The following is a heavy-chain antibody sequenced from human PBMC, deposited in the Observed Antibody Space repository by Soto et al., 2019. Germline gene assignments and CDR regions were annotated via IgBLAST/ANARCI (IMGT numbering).Heavy chain of an antibody. D-gene: IGHD2-15*01. V-gene: IGHV3-23*01. CDR3: AKDRCSGGSCDSWDS. J-gene: IGHJ4*02. CDR2: ISGSGEKI. CDR1: GFTFNRYA. Sequence: EVQVLESGGVLVQPGGSLRLACTASGFTFNRYAMSWVRQAPGKGLEWVLVISGSGEKIYYAESVKGRFTISRDNSKNMLYLQMNRLRVEDTAMYYCAKDRCSGGSCDSWDSWGQGTPVTVSS.